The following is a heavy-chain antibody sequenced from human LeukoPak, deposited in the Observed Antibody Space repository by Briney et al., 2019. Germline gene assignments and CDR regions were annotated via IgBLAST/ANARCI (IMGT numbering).Heavy chain of an antibody. Sequence: GGFLRLSCAASGFTFNDYYMSRIRQAPGKGLEWLSYINIGGTNTHYADSVKGRFTISRDNAKKSLYLEMNNLRAEDTAVYYCATDGAGFDTWGQGVLVTVSS. CDR3: ATDGAGFDT. V-gene: IGHV3-11*01. CDR2: INIGGTNT. CDR1: GFTFNDYY. J-gene: IGHJ5*02.